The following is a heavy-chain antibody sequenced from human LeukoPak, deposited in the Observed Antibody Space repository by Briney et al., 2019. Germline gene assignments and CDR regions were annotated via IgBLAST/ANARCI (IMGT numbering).Heavy chain of an antibody. V-gene: IGHV4-34*01. J-gene: IGHJ4*02. CDR2: INHSGST. Sequence: SETLSLTCAVYGGSFSGYYWSWIRQPPGKGLEWIGEINHSGSTNYNPSLKSRVTISVDTSKNQFSLKLSSVTAADTAVYYCARGPIPGATPFFDYGAQGPLVPVSS. CDR3: ARGPIPGATPFFDY. CDR1: GGSFSGYY. D-gene: IGHD5-12*01.